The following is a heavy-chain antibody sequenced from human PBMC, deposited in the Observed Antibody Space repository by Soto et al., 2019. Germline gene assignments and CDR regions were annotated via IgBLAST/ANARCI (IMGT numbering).Heavy chain of an antibody. CDR2: ITPFNGNT. CDR3: ATGRGTTDAFDI. V-gene: IGHV1-45*02. D-gene: IGHD1-1*01. Sequence: ASVKVSCKASGYTFTYRYLHWVRQAPGQALEWMGWITPFNGNTNYAQKFQDRVTITRDRSMSTAYMELSSLRSEDTAMYYCATGRGTTDAFDIWGQGTMVTVSS. CDR1: GYTFTYRY. J-gene: IGHJ3*02.